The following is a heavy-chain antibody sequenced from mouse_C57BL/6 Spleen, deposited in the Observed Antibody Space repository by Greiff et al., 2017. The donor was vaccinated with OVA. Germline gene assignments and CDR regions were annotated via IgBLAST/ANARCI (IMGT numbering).Heavy chain of an antibody. CDR2: SRNKANDYTT. V-gene: IGHV7-1*01. J-gene: IGHJ2*01. CDR3: ARDNYDGGFDY. D-gene: IGHD2-4*01. CDR1: GFTFSDFY. Sequence: EVKVVESGGGLVQSGRSLRLSCATSGFTFSDFYMEWVRQAPGKGLEWIAASRNKANDYTTEYSASVKGRFIVSRDTSQSILYLQMNALRAEDTAIYYCARDNYDGGFDYWGQGTTLTVSS.